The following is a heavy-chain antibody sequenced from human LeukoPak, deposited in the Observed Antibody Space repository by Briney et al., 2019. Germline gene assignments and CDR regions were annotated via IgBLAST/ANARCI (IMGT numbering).Heavy chain of an antibody. Sequence: GGSLRLSCVASGFTFSGFGMNWVRQAPGKGLEWVSYITDDNRTIYYADSVEGRFTISRDNAKNSLFLQMNSLRAEDSAVYYCVARGGWARFDYWGQGTLVTVSS. V-gene: IGHV3-48*04. CDR2: ITDDNRTI. J-gene: IGHJ4*02. CDR3: VARGGWARFDY. CDR1: GFTFSGFG. D-gene: IGHD6-19*01.